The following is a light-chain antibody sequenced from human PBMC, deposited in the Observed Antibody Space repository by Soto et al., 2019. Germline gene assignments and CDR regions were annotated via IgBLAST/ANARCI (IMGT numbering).Light chain of an antibody. CDR3: SSYTSSSTLV. Sequence: QSALTQPPSVSGSPGQSITISCTGTSSDVGGYNYVSWYQQHPVKAPKLMIYDVSNRPSGVSNRFSGSKSGNTASLTISGLQPEDEADYYCSSYTSSSTLVFGGGTKLTVL. J-gene: IGLJ2*01. CDR1: SSDVGGYNY. CDR2: DVS. V-gene: IGLV2-14*01.